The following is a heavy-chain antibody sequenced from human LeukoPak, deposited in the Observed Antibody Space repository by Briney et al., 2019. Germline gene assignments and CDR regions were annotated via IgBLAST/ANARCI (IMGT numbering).Heavy chain of an antibody. Sequence: PGGSLRLSCAASGFTFSSYEMNWVRQAPGKGLEWVSSISSSTSYIYYADSVKGRFTISRDNAKNSLYMQMNSLRAEDTAVYYCAISYMIADAFDIWGQGTMVTVSS. CDR1: GFTFSSYE. V-gene: IGHV3-21*01. J-gene: IGHJ3*02. D-gene: IGHD3-22*01. CDR3: AISYMIADAFDI. CDR2: ISSSTSYI.